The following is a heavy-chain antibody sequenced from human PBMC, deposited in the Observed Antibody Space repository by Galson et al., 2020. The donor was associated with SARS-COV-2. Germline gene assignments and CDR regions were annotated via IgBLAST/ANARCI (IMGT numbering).Heavy chain of an antibody. CDR2: IYSDYNT. V-gene: IGHV3-23*03. CDR1: GFTFSDYA. D-gene: IGHD2-21*01. Sequence: GGSLRLSCAASGFTFSDYAMSWVRQAPGKGLEWVSVIYSDYNTYYADSVKGRFTISRDNSQNTLFLQMHGLRAEDTAVYYCAKDLVIRAHFGYFDYWGQGSLVTVSS. CDR3: AKDLVIRAHFGYFDY. J-gene: IGHJ4*02.